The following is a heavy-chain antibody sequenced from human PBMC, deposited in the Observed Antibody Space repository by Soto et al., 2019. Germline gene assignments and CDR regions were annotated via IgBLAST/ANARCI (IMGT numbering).Heavy chain of an antibody. J-gene: IGHJ6*02. Sequence: SETLSLTCSVSGGSLTSHYWSWIRQAPGEGLEWIGYIYFTGRAHYSPSLKSRVSMSVDTSKNQFSLTVTSVTAADTAVYYCVRDRDILVVSPDKHRHFFYYGLDVWGPGTTVTVSS. CDR3: VRDRDILVVSPDKHRHFFYYGLDV. V-gene: IGHV4-59*11. CDR1: GGSLTSHY. D-gene: IGHD2-15*01. CDR2: IYFTGRA.